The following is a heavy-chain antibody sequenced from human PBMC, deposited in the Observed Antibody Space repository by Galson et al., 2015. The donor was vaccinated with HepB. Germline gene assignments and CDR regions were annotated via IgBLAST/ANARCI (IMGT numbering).Heavy chain of an antibody. V-gene: IGHV1-18*01. Sequence: SVKVSCKASGYTFSSYSITWVRQAPGQGLEWMGWISAYDRSTSYAQKLQGRVTMTTDTSTTTAYMELRSLKSDDTAVYYCARGARVAVVVATQNNWFDPWGQGTLVTVSS. CDR1: GYTFSSYS. D-gene: IGHD2-15*01. CDR2: ISAYDRST. J-gene: IGHJ5*02. CDR3: ARGARVAVVVATQNNWFDP.